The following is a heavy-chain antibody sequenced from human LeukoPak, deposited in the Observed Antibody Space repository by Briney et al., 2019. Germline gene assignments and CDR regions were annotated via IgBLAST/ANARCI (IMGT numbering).Heavy chain of an antibody. D-gene: IGHD3-22*01. CDR1: GYTFTSYG. J-gene: IGHJ3*02. CDR3: ARAIHYYDSSGYRGAFDI. V-gene: IGHV1-18*01. CDR2: ISAYNGNT. Sequence: AASVKVSCKASGYTFTSYGISWVRQAPGQGLEWMGWISAYNGNTNYAQKLQGRVTMTTDTSTSTAYMELRSLRSDDTAVYYCARAIHYYDSSGYRGAFDIWGQGAMVTVSS.